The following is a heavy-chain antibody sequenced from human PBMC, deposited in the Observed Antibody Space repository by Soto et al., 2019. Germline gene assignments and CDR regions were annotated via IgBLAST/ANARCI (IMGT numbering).Heavy chain of an antibody. Sequence: QLQLQESGPGLVKPSETLSLTCTVSGGSISSSSYYWGWIRQPPGKGLEWIGSIYYSGSTYYNPSLKSRVTISVDTSKNQFSLKLSSVTAADTAVYYCARLNLTGPHDAFDIWGQGTMVTVSS. V-gene: IGHV4-39*01. CDR2: IYYSGST. CDR3: ARLNLTGPHDAFDI. D-gene: IGHD3-9*01. J-gene: IGHJ3*02. CDR1: GGSISSSSYY.